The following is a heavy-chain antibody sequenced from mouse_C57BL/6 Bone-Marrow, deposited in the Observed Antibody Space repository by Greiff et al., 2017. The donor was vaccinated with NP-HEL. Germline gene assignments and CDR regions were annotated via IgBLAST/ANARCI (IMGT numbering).Heavy chain of an antibody. J-gene: IGHJ2*01. V-gene: IGHV1-54*01. CDR2: INPGSGGT. CDR1: GYAFTNYL. D-gene: IGHD3-2*02. Sequence: VQLQQSGAELVRPGTSVKVSCKASGYAFTNYLIEWVKQRPGQGLEWIGVINPGSGGTNYNEKFKGKATLTADKSSSTAYMQLSSLTSEDSAVYFCARRSSGSYYFDYWGQGTTLTVSS. CDR3: ARRSSGSYYFDY.